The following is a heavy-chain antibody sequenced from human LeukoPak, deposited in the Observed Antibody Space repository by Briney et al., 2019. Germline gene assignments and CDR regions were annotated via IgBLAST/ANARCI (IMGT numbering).Heavy chain of an antibody. D-gene: IGHD6-13*01. J-gene: IGHJ3*02. CDR3: ARVRGSSWYDAFDI. CDR1: GFTVSSNY. V-gene: IGHV3-7*01. Sequence: GGSLRLSCAASGFTVSSNYMSWVRQAPGKGLEWVANIKQDGREKYYVDSVKGRFTISRDNAKNSLYLQMNSLRAEDTAVYYCARVRGSSWYDAFDIWGQGTMVTVSS. CDR2: IKQDGREK.